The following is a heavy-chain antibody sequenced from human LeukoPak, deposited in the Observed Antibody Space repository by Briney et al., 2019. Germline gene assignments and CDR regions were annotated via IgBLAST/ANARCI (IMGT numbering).Heavy chain of an antibody. CDR3: AKSFYDILTGYGEIDY. V-gene: IGHV3-30*04. CDR1: GFTFSNYA. J-gene: IGHJ4*02. CDR2: ISYDGSDK. D-gene: IGHD3-9*01. Sequence: PGGSLTLSCAASGFTFSNYAMHWVRQAPGKGLEWVAVISYDGSDKHYADSVKGRFTISRDNSKNTVYLQMNSLRAGDTAVYYCAKSFYDILTGYGEIDYWGQGTLVTVSS.